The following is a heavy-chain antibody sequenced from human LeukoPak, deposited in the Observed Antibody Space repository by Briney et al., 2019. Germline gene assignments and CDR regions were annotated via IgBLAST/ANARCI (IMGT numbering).Heavy chain of an antibody. CDR1: GFTFSDHY. V-gene: IGHV3-72*01. CDR3: TDSSGYYFEY. CDR2: TRNKANSYTT. Sequence: GGSLRLSCAASGFTFSDHYMDWVRQAPGKGLEWVGRTRNKANSYTTEYAASVKGRLTISRDDSKNSLYLQMNSLKTEDTAVYYCTDSSGYYFEYWGQGTLVTVSS. J-gene: IGHJ4*02. D-gene: IGHD3-22*01.